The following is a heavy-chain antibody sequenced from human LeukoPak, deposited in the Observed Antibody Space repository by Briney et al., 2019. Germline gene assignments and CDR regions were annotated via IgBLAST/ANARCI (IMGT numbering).Heavy chain of an antibody. CDR2: IYYSGST. V-gene: IGHV4-39*07. D-gene: IGHD3-16*02. CDR3: ARLLGYDYVWGSYRSLYYFDY. J-gene: IGHJ4*02. CDR1: GGSISSSSYY. Sequence: PSETLSLTCTVSGGSISSSSYYWGWVRQPPGKGLEWIGSIYYSGSTYYNPSLKSRFTISVDTSKNQFSLKLSSVTAADTAVYYCARLLGYDYVWGSYRSLYYFDYWGQGTLVTVSS.